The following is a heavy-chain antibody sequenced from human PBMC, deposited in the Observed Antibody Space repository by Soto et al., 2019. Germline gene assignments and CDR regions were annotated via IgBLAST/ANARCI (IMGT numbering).Heavy chain of an antibody. D-gene: IGHD6-13*01. J-gene: IGHJ6*02. CDR2: MSVYNGNT. V-gene: IGHV1-18*01. CDR3: ARWDSFAEAAGTHRDGMDV. CDR1: GYTFTSYG. Sequence: QVQLVQSGAEVKKPGASVKVSCKASGYTFTSYGINWVRQAPGQGLEWMGWMSVYNGNTNYVQKLQGRVIMTTDTCMSTEYMELRRLRSHHTAVYYCARWDSFAEAAGTHRDGMDVVGQGTTVTVSS.